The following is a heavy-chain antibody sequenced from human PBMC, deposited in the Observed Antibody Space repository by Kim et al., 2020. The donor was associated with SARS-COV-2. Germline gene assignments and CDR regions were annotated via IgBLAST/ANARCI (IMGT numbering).Heavy chain of an antibody. CDR2: INHSGST. CDR1: GGSFSGYY. CDR3: ARVSGIGRGSSSWYSSYYYYGMDV. J-gene: IGHJ6*02. Sequence: SETLSLTCAVYGGSFSGYYWSWIRQPPGKGLEWIGEINHSGSTNYNPSLKSRVTISVDTSKNQFSLKLSSVTAADTAVYYCARVSGIGRGSSSWYSSYYYYGMDVWGQGTTVTVSS. D-gene: IGHD6-13*01. V-gene: IGHV4-34*01.